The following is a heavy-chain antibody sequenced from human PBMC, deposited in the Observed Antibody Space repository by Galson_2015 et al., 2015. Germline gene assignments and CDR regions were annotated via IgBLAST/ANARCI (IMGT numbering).Heavy chain of an antibody. CDR1: GFTFSSYA. CDR3: APTEGYYYDSSGYYGVY. J-gene: IGHJ4*02. CDR2: ISGSGGST. V-gene: IGHV3-23*01. Sequence: LRLSCAASGFTFSSYAMSWVRQAPGKGLEWVSAISGSGGSTYYADSVKGRFTISRDNSKNTLYLQMNSLRAEDTAVYYCAPTEGYYYDSSGYYGVYWGQGTLVTVSS. D-gene: IGHD3-22*01.